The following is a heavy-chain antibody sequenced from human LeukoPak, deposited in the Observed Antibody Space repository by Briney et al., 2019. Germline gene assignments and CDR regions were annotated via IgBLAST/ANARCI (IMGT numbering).Heavy chain of an antibody. D-gene: IGHD3-22*01. J-gene: IGHJ3*02. V-gene: IGHV3-7*04. CDR1: GFPFSSYW. Sequence: GSLRLSCAASGFPFSSYWMSWVRQAPGKGLEWVANIRQDGSEKYYVDSVKGRFTISRDNAKNSLYLQMNSLRAEDTAVYYCARGDYYDSSDYYIDAFDIWGQGTMVTVSS. CDR3: ARGDYYDSSDYYIDAFDI. CDR2: IRQDGSEK.